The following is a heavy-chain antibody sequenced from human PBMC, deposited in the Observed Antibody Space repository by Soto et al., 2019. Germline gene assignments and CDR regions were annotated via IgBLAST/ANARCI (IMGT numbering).Heavy chain of an antibody. J-gene: IGHJ3*01. CDR1: GFTFTNYW. CDR3: ARPQYLPDDVFDV. D-gene: IGHD2-2*01. CDR2: INSDGSST. V-gene: IGHV3-74*01. Sequence: EMQLVESGGGLVQPGGSLKLYCAASGFTFTNYWMQWVRQAPGKGLVWVSRINSDGSSTSHADSVKGRFTISRDNAKNTLYLQMSSLRAEDTAVYYCARPQYLPDDVFDVWGRGTVVTVSS.